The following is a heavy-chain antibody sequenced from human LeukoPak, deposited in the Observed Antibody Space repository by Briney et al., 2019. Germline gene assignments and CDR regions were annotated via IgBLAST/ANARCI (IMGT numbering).Heavy chain of an antibody. CDR1: GGSISSYY. CDR3: ARGNGIVGAIFDY. CDR2: IYYSGST. J-gene: IGHJ4*02. V-gene: IGHV4-59*08. D-gene: IGHD1-26*01. Sequence: PSETLSLTSTVSGGSISSYYWSWIRQPPGKGLEWIGYIYYSGSTNYNPSLKSRVTISVDTSKNQFSLKLSSVTAADTAVYYCARGNGIVGAIFDYWGQGTLVTVSS.